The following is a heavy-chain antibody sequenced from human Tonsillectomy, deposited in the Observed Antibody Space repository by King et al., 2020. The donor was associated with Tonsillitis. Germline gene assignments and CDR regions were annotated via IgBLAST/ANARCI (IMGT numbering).Heavy chain of an antibody. CDR2: LSWNSGSI. Sequence: QLVQSGGGLVQPGRSLRLSCAASGFTFDDYAMHWVRQAPGKGLEWVSGLSWNSGSIGYADSVKGRFTISRDNAKNSLYLQMNSLRVDDTALYYCAKADCSTTSCYVNYWGQGTLVTVSS. CDR1: GFTFDDYA. CDR3: AKADCSTTSCYVNY. J-gene: IGHJ4*02. D-gene: IGHD2-2*01. V-gene: IGHV3-9*01.